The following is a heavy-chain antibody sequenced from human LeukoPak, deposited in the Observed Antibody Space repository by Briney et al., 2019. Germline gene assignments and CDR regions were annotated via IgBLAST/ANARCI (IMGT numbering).Heavy chain of an antibody. CDR2: ISAYNGNT. CDR3: AREFKIRYSGYDFWETPVDY. V-gene: IGHV1-18*01. Sequence: ASVKVSCKASGYTFTSYGISWVRQAPGQGLEWMGWISAYNGNTNYAQKLQGRVTMTRDTSISTAYMELSRLRSDDTAVYYCAREFKIRYSGYDFWETPVDYWGQGTLVTVSS. CDR1: GYTFTSYG. D-gene: IGHD5-12*01. J-gene: IGHJ4*02.